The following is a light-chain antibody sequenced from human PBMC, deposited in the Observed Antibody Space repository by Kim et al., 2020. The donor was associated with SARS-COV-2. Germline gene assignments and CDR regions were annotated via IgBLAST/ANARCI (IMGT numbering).Light chain of an antibody. J-gene: IGLJ3*02. CDR1: SSDIGGYDS. CDR2: DVN. CDR3: CSHAGSYTWV. V-gene: IGLV2-11*01. Sequence: GQSGTMSCSGTSSDIGGYDSVSWYQHHAGKAPKLMIYDVNKRPSGVPDRFSGSKSGNTASLTISGLQAEDEADYYCCSHAGSYTWVFGGGTQVTVL.